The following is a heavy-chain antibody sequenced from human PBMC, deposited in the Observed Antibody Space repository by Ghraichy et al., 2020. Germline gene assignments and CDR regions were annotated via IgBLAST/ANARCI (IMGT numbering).Heavy chain of an antibody. J-gene: IGHJ6*02. CDR2: ISSSSSYI. CDR1: GFTFSSYS. D-gene: IGHD6-19*01. V-gene: IGHV3-21*01. CDR3: ARELRSGWSQYYYYGMDV. Sequence: GGSLRLSCAASGFTFSSYSMNWVRQAPGKGLEWVSSISSSSSYIYYADSVKGRFTISRDNAKNSLYLQMNSLRAEDTAVYYCARELRSGWSQYYYYGMDVWGQGTTVTVSS.